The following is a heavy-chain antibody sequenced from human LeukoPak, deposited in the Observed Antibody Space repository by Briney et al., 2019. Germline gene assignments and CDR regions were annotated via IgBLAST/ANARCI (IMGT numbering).Heavy chain of an antibody. CDR1: GFSLSTSGVG. D-gene: IGHD3-3*01. V-gene: IGHV2-5*01. CDR2: IYWNDDK. Sequence: SGPTLVKPTQTLTLTCTFSGFSLSTSGVGVGWIRQPPGKALEWLALIYWNDDKRYSPSLQGRLTITKDTSKNQVVLTMTNMDPVDTATYYCAHSDLGYDFWSGYCDYWGQGTLVTVSS. J-gene: IGHJ4*02. CDR3: AHSDLGYDFWSGYCDY.